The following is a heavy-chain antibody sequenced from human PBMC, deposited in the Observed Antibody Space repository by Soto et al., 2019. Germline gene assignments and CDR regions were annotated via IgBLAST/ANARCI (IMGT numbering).Heavy chain of an antibody. J-gene: IGHJ4*02. CDR1: GFTFRSYP. D-gene: IGHD1-26*01. V-gene: IGHV3-23*01. CDR3: AKDWGALDY. CDR2: IGVSGGTT. Sequence: EVQLLESGGGLVQPGGSLRLSCAGSGFTFRSYPMSWVRQAPGKGLEWVSAIGVSGGTTYYADSVKGRFTISRDNSQNTMDWERSTLRAEDTGVNDVAKDWGALDYWGQGALVTVSS.